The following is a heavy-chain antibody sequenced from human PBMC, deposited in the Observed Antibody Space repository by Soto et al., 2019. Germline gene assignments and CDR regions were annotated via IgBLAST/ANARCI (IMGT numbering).Heavy chain of an antibody. D-gene: IGHD5-12*01. CDR3: AAELSGYDSSMAY. CDR2: ISPIFGTA. J-gene: IGHJ4*02. Sequence: SVKVSCKASGGTFSSYAISWVRQAPGQGLEWMGWISPIFGTANYAQKFQGRVTMTTDTSTSTAYMELRSLRSDDTAVYYCAAELSGYDSSMAYWGQGTLVTVSS. V-gene: IGHV1-69*05. CDR1: GGTFSSYA.